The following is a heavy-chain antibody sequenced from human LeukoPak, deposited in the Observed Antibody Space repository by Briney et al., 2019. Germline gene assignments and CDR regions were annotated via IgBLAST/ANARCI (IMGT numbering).Heavy chain of an antibody. D-gene: IGHD3-22*01. Sequence: SETLSLTCTVSGGSISSYYWSWIRQPPGKGLEWVGYIYYSGSTNYNPSLKSRVTISVDTSKNQFSLKLSSVTATDTAVYYCAGSKYYYDSSLPYFDYWGQGTLVTVSS. V-gene: IGHV4-59*08. CDR1: GGSISSYY. J-gene: IGHJ4*02. CDR2: IYYSGST. CDR3: AGSKYYYDSSLPYFDY.